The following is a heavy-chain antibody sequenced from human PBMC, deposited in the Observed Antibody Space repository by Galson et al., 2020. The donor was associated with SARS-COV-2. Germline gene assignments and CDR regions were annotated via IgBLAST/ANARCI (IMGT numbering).Heavy chain of an antibody. CDR2: IDTADKT. V-gene: IGHV3-13*04. CDR3: ARGGVAGTVYYYHGMDV. Sequence: GGSLRLSCAASGFTFSSYAMNWVRQPTGKGLEWVSVIDTADKTSYPGSVKGRFTISRDNAKNSLYLHMNSLRAGDTAVYYCARGGVAGTVYYYHGMDVWGQGTTVTVSS. CDR1: GFTFSSYA. D-gene: IGHD6-19*01. J-gene: IGHJ6*02.